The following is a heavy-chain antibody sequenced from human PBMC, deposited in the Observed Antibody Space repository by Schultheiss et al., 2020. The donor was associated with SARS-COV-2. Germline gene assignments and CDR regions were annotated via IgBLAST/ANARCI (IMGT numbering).Heavy chain of an antibody. CDR2: IYSGGST. CDR3: ARAKNTYYDFWSADAFDI. CDR1: GFTFSSYS. D-gene: IGHD3-3*01. Sequence: GGSLRLSCAASGFTFSSYSMNWVRQAPGKGLEWVSVIYSGGSTYYADSVKGRFTISRDNSKNTLYLQMNSLRAEDTAVYYCARAKNTYYDFWSADAFDIWGQGTMVTVSS. V-gene: IGHV3-66*01. J-gene: IGHJ3*02.